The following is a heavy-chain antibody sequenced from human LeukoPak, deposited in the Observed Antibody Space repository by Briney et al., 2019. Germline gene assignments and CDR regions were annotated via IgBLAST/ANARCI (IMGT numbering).Heavy chain of an antibody. Sequence: GGSLRLSCAAYGFTVSSNYMSWVRQAPGKGLEWVSVIYSGGSTYYADSVKGRFTISRDNSKNTLYLQMNSLRAEDTAVYYCARDRRYYDSSGYDYWGQGTLVTVSS. V-gene: IGHV3-66*01. D-gene: IGHD3-22*01. J-gene: IGHJ4*02. CDR3: ARDRRYYDSSGYDY. CDR2: IYSGGST. CDR1: GFTVSSNY.